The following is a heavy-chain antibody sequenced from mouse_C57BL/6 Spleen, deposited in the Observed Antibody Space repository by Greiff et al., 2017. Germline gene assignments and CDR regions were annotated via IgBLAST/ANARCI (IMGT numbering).Heavy chain of an antibody. J-gene: IGHJ2*01. CDR3: ARSFFITTVVATGNYFDY. CDR1: GYTFTSYW. V-gene: IGHV1-69*01. D-gene: IGHD1-1*01. Sequence: VKLQESGAELVMPGASVKLSCKASGYTFTSYWMHWVKQRPGQGLEWIGELDPSDSYTNYNQKFKGKSTLTVDKSSSTAYMQLSSLTSEDSAVYYCARSFFITTVVATGNYFDYWGQGTTLTVSS. CDR2: LDPSDSYT.